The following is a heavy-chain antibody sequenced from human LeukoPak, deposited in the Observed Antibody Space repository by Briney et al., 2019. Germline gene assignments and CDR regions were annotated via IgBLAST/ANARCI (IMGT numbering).Heavy chain of an antibody. V-gene: IGHV1-18*01. CDR2: ISAYNGNT. J-gene: IGHJ5*02. CDR3: ARNYYDSSGPGWFDP. D-gene: IGHD3-22*01. CDR1: GYAFTSYG. Sequence: ASAKVSCKASGYAFTSYGISWVRQAPGQGLEWMGWISAYNGNTNYAQKLQGRVTKTTDTSTSTAYMELRSLRSDDSAVYYCARNYYDSSGPGWFDPWGQGTLVTVSS.